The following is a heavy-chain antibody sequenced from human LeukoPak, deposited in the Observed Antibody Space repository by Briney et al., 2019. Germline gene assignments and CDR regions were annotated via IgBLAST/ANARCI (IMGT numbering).Heavy chain of an antibody. V-gene: IGHV3-30*02. D-gene: IGHD3-16*01. Sequence: PGGSLRLSCAASGFTFNNYDMHWVRQGPGMGLEWVAFIRYDGSNECYADSVNGRFTISRDNSKNTLYLQMNSLRAEDTAVYYCVGDFDYWGQGTLVTVSS. CDR2: IRYDGSNE. CDR3: VGDFDY. J-gene: IGHJ4*02. CDR1: GFTFNNYD.